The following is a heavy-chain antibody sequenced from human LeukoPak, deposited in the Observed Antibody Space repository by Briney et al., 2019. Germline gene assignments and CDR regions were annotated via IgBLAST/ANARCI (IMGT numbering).Heavy chain of an antibody. CDR3: AREMGPLWFGEGDFDY. D-gene: IGHD3-10*01. CDR2: IKQDGSEK. Sequence: PGGSLRLSCAASGFTVSSNYMNWVRQAPGKGLEWVANIKQDGSEKYYVDSVKGRFTISRDNAKNSLYLQMNSLRAEDTAVYYCAREMGPLWFGEGDFDYWGQGTLVTVSS. V-gene: IGHV3-7*01. CDR1: GFTVSSNY. J-gene: IGHJ4*02.